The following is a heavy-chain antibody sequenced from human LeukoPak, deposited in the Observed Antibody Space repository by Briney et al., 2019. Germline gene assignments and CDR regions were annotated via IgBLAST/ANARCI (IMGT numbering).Heavy chain of an antibody. V-gene: IGHV4-39*01. CDR2: IYHSGTT. Sequence: PSETLSLTCTVSGDSIISTSYNWDWIRQPPGKGLEWIGTIYHSGTTYYNPSLESRVTISVDTSKNQFFLKLRSVTVADTAVYYCARLPTGYPNWFDPWGQGNLVTVSS. CDR1: GDSIISTSYN. D-gene: IGHD3-9*01. CDR3: ARLPTGYPNWFDP. J-gene: IGHJ5*02.